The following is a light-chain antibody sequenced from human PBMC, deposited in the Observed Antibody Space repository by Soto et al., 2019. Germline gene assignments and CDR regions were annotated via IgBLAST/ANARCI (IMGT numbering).Light chain of an antibody. V-gene: IGKV1-39*01. J-gene: IGKJ5*01. CDR3: QQSYST. CDR2: GAS. CDR1: QGITSY. Sequence: IQLTQSPSSLSASVGDSVTITCRASQGITSYLAWYQQKPGKAPNLLIYGASTLQSGVPSRFSGSGSGTDFTLTISSLQPEDFATYYCQQSYSTFGQGTRLEIK.